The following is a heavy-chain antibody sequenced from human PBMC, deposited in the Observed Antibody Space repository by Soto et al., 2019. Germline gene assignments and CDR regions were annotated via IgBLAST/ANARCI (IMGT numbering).Heavy chain of an antibody. Sequence: NPSETLSLTCTVSGGSISSYYWSWIRQPPGKGLEWIGYIYYSGSTNYNPSLKSRVTISVDTSKNQFSLKLSSVTAADTAVYYCARDPGYSYGWAYYYYGMDVWGQGTTVTVSS. CDR1: GGSISSYY. CDR3: ARDPGYSYGWAYYYYGMDV. V-gene: IGHV4-59*01. D-gene: IGHD5-18*01. J-gene: IGHJ6*02. CDR2: IYYSGST.